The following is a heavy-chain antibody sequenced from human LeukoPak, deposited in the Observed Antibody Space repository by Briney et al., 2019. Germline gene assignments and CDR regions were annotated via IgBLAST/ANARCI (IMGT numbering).Heavy chain of an antibody. V-gene: IGHV3-30*02. CDR3: AKIPVQQGFDY. Sequence: GGSLRLSCAASGFTFSTYGMHWVRQAPGKGLEWVAFIRYDGNNKYYADSVKGRFTVSRDNSKNTMSLQMNSLRAEDTAVYYCAKIPVQQGFDYWGQGTLVTVSS. J-gene: IGHJ4*02. D-gene: IGHD5-18*01. CDR2: IRYDGNNK. CDR1: GFTFSTYG.